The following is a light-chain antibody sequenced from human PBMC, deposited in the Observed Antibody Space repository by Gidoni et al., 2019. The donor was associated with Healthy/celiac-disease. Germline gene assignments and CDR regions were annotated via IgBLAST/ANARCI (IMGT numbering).Light chain of an antibody. CDR3: QQANSFPPT. CDR2: AAS. Sequence: DIQMTQSPSSVSASVGDRVTITCRASQGISSLLAWYQQTPGTAPKLLIYAASRLQSGVPSRFSGSGSGTDFTLTISRLPPEDFATYYCQQANSFPPTFGGGTKVEIK. J-gene: IGKJ4*01. V-gene: IGKV1-12*01. CDR1: QGISSL.